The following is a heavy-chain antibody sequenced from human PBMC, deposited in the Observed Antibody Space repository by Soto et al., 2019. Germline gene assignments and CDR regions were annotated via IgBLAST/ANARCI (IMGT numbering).Heavy chain of an antibody. CDR3: ARDRRDSSGYYPLDY. V-gene: IGHV3-30-3*01. D-gene: IGHD3-22*01. CDR2: ISYDGSNK. J-gene: IGHJ4*02. Sequence: GGSLRLSCAASGFTFSSYAMHWVRQAPGKGLEWVAVISYDGSNKYYADSVKGRFTISRDNSKNTLYLQMNSLRAEDTAVYYCARDRRDSSGYYPLDYWGQGTRVTAPQ. CDR1: GFTFSSYA.